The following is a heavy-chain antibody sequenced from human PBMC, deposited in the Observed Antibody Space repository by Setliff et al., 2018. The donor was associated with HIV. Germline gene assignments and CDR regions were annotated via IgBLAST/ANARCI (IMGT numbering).Heavy chain of an antibody. CDR1: SGSINSGSYY. Sequence: SETLSLTCIVSSGSINSGSYYWSWVRQPAGKGLEWIGRVYTTGSANYNPSLKSRVAISVDTSKNRFSLNLTSVTAADTAVYFCARVGGKGYSNFLDSWGQGALVTVSS. D-gene: IGHD4-4*01. CDR2: VYTTGSA. CDR3: ARVGGKGYSNFLDS. J-gene: IGHJ4*02. V-gene: IGHV4-61*02.